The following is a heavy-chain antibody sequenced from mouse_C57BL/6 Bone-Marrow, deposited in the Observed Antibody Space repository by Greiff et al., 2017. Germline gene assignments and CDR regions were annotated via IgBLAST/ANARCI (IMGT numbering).Heavy chain of an antibody. CDR2: ISSGGSYT. J-gene: IGHJ2*01. V-gene: IGHV5-6*01. Sequence: EVKLVESGGDLVKPGGSLKLSCAASGFTFSSYGMSWVRPTPDKRLEWVATISSGGSYTYYPDSVKGRFTISRDNAKNTLYLQMSSLESEDTAMYYCARHDAGDYFDYWGQGTTLTVSS. CDR1: GFTFSSYG. CDR3: ARHDAGDYFDY.